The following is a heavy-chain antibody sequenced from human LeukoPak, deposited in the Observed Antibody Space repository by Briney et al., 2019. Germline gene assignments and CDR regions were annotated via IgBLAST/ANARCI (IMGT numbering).Heavy chain of an antibody. Sequence: PGGSLRLSCAASGGTIGDYGMSWVRQAPGKGLEWVSGTNWAGTNTFYAESVKGRFTISRDTAENSLFLQMNSLRVDDTAFYYCVKDVSSNWYSFDHWGQGTLVTVSS. J-gene: IGHJ4*02. CDR1: GGTIGDYG. V-gene: IGHV3-20*04. D-gene: IGHD1-1*01. CDR2: TNWAGTNT. CDR3: VKDVSSNWYSFDH.